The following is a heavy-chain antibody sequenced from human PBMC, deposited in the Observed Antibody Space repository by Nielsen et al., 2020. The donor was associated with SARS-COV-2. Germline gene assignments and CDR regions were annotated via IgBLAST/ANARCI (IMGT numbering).Heavy chain of an antibody. Sequence: ASVKVSCKASDNTFTSITWVRQAPGQGLEWMGRISANNGNVKYAQNLQGRVTMTTDASTRTVYMELRRLRSDDTVVYYCARVASGVVPGPLGIGMWYSYYYMDVWGKGTTVTVSS. CDR1: DNTFTS. V-gene: IGHV1-18*01. J-gene: IGHJ6*03. CDR3: ARVASGVVPGPLGIGMWYSYYYMDV. CDR2: ISANNGNV. D-gene: IGHD2-2*01.